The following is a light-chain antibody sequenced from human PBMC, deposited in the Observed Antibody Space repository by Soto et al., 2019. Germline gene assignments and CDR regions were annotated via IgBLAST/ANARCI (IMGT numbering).Light chain of an antibody. CDR1: RSTIGSNP. J-gene: IGLJ3*02. Sequence: QSVLTQPPSASWTPGQRVTISCSGSRSTIGSNPVQWYRPLPGTAPQLLIYRSDQRPSGAPDRFSVSKSGTSASLTISGLQSEDEADYHCATWDDNVYGPVFGGGTKLPVL. CDR2: RSD. V-gene: IGLV1-44*01. CDR3: ATWDDNVYGPV.